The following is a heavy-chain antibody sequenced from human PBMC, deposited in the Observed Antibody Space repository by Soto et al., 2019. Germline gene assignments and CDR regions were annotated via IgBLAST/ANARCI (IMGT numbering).Heavy chain of an antibody. V-gene: IGHV4-34*01. Sequence: QVQLQQWGAGLLKPSETLSLTCAVYCGSFSSYYWSWIRQPPGKGLEWIGEINHSGSTNYNPSLXSXVXXSVDTSKSQFSLKLSAVTAADTAVYYCARTSRFDCWGQGTLVTVSS. CDR3: ARTSRFDC. J-gene: IGHJ4*02. CDR2: INHSGST. CDR1: CGSFSSYY. D-gene: IGHD6-6*01.